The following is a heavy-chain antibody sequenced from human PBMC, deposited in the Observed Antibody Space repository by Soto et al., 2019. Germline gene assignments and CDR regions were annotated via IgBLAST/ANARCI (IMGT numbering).Heavy chain of an antibody. CDR2: ISYDGSHD. V-gene: IGHV3-30*18. Sequence: QVQLVESGGDVVQPGRSLRLSCAVSGFIFRSYGMYWVRKAPGKGLEWVASISYDGSHDYYADSVKGRFTISIDNSKNTLYLQMNSLRVDDTAVYYCAKEQLTGAARSRFGMDVWGRGTTVTVSS. J-gene: IGHJ6*02. CDR1: GFIFRSYG. D-gene: IGHD6-6*01. CDR3: AKEQLTGAARSRFGMDV.